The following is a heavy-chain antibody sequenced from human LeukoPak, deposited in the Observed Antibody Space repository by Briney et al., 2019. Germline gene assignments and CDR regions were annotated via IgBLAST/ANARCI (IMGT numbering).Heavy chain of an antibody. CDR3: ARDPHDFWSGYFDY. Sequence: PGGSLRLSCVASGFTVSSKYMSWVRQAPGKGLEWVSVIYSGGSTYYADSVKGRFNISRDNSKNTLYLQMNSLRAEDTAVYYCARDPHDFWSGYFDYWGQGTLVTVSS. D-gene: IGHD3-3*01. J-gene: IGHJ4*02. CDR2: IYSGGST. CDR1: GFTVSSKY. V-gene: IGHV3-53*01.